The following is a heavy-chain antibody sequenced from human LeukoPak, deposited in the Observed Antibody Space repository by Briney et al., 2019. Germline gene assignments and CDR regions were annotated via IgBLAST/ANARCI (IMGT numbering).Heavy chain of an antibody. J-gene: IGHJ6*03. D-gene: IGHD3-3*02. CDR2: INPNNGDT. V-gene: IGHV1-2*02. Sequence: ASVKVSCKTSGYTFTGNFMHWVRQAPGQGPEWMGWINPNNGDTNYAQKFQGRVTMTRVTSISTAYMELSRLRSDDTAVYYCARIASGYYYYYMDVWGKGTTVTVS. CDR3: ARIASGYYYYYMDV. CDR1: GYTFTGNF.